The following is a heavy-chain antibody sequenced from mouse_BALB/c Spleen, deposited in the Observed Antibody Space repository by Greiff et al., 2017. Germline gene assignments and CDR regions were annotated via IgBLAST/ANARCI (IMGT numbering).Heavy chain of an antibody. V-gene: IGHV1-69*02. CDR2: IYPSDSYT. D-gene: IGHD2-10*02. Sequence: QVQLKQPGAELVRPGASVKLSCKASGYTFTSYWINWVKQRPGQGLEWIGNIYPSDSYTNYNQKFKDKATLTVDKSSSTAYMQLSSPTSEDSAVYYCTREEEYGNYYAMDYWGQGTSVTVSS. CDR3: TREEEYGNYYAMDY. J-gene: IGHJ4*01. CDR1: GYTFTSYW.